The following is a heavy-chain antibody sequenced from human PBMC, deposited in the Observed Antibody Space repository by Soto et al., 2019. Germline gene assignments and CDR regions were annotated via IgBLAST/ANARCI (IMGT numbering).Heavy chain of an antibody. J-gene: IGHJ5*02. V-gene: IGHV1-69*13. CDR2: IIPIFGTA. CDR3: ARASLEVVVAAMKYNWFDP. D-gene: IGHD2-15*01. Sequence: SVKVSCKASGGTFSSYAISWVRQAPGQGLEWMGGIIPIFGTANYAQKFQGRVTITADESTSTAYMELSSLRSEDTAVYYCARASLEVVVAAMKYNWFDPWGQGTLVTVSS. CDR1: GGTFSSYA.